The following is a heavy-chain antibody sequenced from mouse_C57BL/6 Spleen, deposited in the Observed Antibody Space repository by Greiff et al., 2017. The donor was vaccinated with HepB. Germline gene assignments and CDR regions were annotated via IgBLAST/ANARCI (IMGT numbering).Heavy chain of an antibody. V-gene: IGHV1-54*01. CDR1: GYAFTNYL. D-gene: IGHD2-10*01. CDR3: ASAYFFAY. J-gene: IGHJ3*01. Sequence: QVQLKQSGAELVRPGTSVKVSCKASGYAFTNYLIEWVKQRPGQGLEWIGVINPGSGGTNYNKKFKGKATLTADKSSSTAYMQLSSLTSEDAAVYFCASAYFFAYWGQGTLVTVSA. CDR2: INPGSGGT.